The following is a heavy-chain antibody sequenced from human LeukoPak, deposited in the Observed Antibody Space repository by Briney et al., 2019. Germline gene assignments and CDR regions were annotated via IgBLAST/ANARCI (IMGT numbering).Heavy chain of an antibody. CDR3: AREFALAGGKTSYFDY. CDR1: GYTFTSYY. V-gene: IGHV1-46*01. D-gene: IGHD4-23*01. Sequence: ASVKVSCKASGYTFTSYYMHWVRQAPGQGLEWMGIINPSGGSTSYAQKFQGRVTMTRDMSTSTVYMELSSLRSEDTAVYYCAREFALAGGKTSYFDYWGQGTLVTVSS. J-gene: IGHJ4*02. CDR2: INPSGGST.